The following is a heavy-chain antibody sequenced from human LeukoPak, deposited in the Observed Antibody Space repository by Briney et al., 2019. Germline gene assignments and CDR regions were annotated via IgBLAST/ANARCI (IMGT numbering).Heavy chain of an antibody. V-gene: IGHV1-2*02. CDR1: GYTFTGYY. CDR3: ARDREQQLPNWFDP. CDR2: INPNSGGT. J-gene: IGHJ5*02. D-gene: IGHD6-13*01. Sequence: ASVKVPCKASGYTFTGYYMHWVRQAPGQGLEWMGWINPNSGGTNYAQKFQGRVTMTRDTSISTAYMELSRLRSDDTAVYYCARDREQQLPNWFDPWGQGTLVTVSS.